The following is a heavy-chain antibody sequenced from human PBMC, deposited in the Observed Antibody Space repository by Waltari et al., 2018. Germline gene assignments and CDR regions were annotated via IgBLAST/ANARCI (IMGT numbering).Heavy chain of an antibody. CDR1: GFTFSSDS. J-gene: IGHJ3*02. V-gene: IGHV3-48*01. D-gene: IGHD3-22*01. CDR2: ISSSSSTI. CDR3: ARGRNNGRSGYDI. Sequence: EVQLVDSGGGLVQPGGSLRLACAAAGFTFSSDSMKLVRWAPGKGLEWFSDISSSSSTIYYVDSVKGRFTISRDNADNSLYLQMNSLRAEDTAVYYCARGRNNGRSGYDIWGQGTMVTVSS.